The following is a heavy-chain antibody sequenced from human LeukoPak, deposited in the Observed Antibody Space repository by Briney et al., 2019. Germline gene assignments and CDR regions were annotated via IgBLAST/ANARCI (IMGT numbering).Heavy chain of an antibody. CDR1: GFTFSSYG. V-gene: IGHV3-30*18. CDR3: AKEFTYYYGPAYYVLDY. J-gene: IGHJ4*02. Sequence: PGRSLGLSCAASGFTFSSYGMHWVRQAPGKGLEWVAVISYDGSNKYYADSVKGRFTISRDNSKNTLYPQMNSLRAEDTAVYYCAKEFTYYYGPAYYVLDYWGQGTLVTVSS. CDR2: ISYDGSNK. D-gene: IGHD3-10*01.